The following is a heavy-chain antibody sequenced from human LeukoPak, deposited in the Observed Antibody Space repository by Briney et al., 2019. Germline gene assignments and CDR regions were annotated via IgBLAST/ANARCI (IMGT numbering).Heavy chain of an antibody. Sequence: ASVKVSCKASGYTFTSYGISWVRQAPGQGLEWMGWISAYNGNTNYAQKLQGRVTVTTDTSTSTAYMELRSLRSDDTAVYYCARVRNYYDSSGYIGYYYYGMDVWGQGTTVTVSS. J-gene: IGHJ6*02. CDR2: ISAYNGNT. CDR1: GYTFTSYG. CDR3: ARVRNYYDSSGYIGYYYYGMDV. V-gene: IGHV1-18*01. D-gene: IGHD3-22*01.